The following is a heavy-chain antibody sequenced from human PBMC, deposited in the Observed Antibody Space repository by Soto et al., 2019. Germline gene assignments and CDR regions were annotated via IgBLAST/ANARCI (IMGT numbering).Heavy chain of an antibody. CDR1: GYNFTAFW. Sequence: GESLKISCKVAGYNFTAFWLCCLRQMPGKGLEWMANIHPLDSETNYGPSFQGQVTISADKSITTAFLHWSNLKASDTGIYFCAKLGFPGAIYFDSWGQGSLVTVSS. V-gene: IGHV5-51*01. CDR2: IHPLDSET. J-gene: IGHJ4*02. CDR3: AKLGFPGAIYFDS. D-gene: IGHD6-25*01.